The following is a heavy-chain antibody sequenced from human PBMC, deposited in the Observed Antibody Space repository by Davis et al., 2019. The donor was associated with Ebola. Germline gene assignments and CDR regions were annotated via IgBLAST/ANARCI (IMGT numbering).Heavy chain of an antibody. CDR3: ARPHSSGWYALEY. CDR2: IYPGDSDT. D-gene: IGHD6-19*01. Sequence: GESLKISCTGSGYSFTSYWIGWVRQMPGKGLEWMGIIYPGDSDTRYSPSFQGQVTIPADKSISTAYLQWSSLKASDTAMYYCARPHSSGWYALEYWGQGTLVTVSS. J-gene: IGHJ4*02. V-gene: IGHV5-51*01. CDR1: GYSFTSYW.